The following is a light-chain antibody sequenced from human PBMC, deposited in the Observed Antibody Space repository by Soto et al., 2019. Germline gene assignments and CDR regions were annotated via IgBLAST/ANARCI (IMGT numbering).Light chain of an antibody. V-gene: IGKV1-39*01. CDR3: QQSYITPYT. J-gene: IGKJ2*01. CDR1: QSISVH. CDR2: AAS. Sequence: DIQMTQSPSSLSASVGDTVTITCRASQSISVHLNWYQQKGGKVPKLLIYAASNLYSGVPSRFSGSGSETDFDLTLSSLQPEDFATYYCQQSYITPYTFGQGTRLEIK.